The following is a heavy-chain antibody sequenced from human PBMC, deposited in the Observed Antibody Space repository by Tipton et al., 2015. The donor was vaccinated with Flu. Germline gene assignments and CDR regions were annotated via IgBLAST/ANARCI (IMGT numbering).Heavy chain of an antibody. V-gene: IGHV1-69*01. D-gene: IGHD3-16*01. Sequence: QVQLVQSGAEVKKPGSSVRVSCKASGGTFDTYAINWVRLAPGQGLEWIGGIIPMFDTFGTTNYAQRFQDRVTITADESTSTAFMELSSLRSDDTAVYYCASGPRIGGPPKRLYLNLWGRGTLVTASS. CDR2: IIPMFDTFGTT. J-gene: IGHJ2*01. CDR3: ASGPRIGGPPKRLYLNL. CDR1: GGTFDTYA.